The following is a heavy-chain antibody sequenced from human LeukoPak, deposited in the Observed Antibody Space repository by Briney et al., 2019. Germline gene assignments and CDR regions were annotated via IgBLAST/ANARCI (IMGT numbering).Heavy chain of an antibody. V-gene: IGHV3-53*01. CDR1: GFTFNSYS. CDR3: AREGSGRTAYNDGLDV. CDR2: IRSGGST. J-gene: IGHJ3*01. Sequence: PGGSLRLSCAASGFTFNSYSMNWVRQAPGKGLEWVSVIRSGGSTVYADSVKGRFTISRDNSKNTLYLQLNSLRAEDTAVYYCAREGSGRTAYNDGLDVWGQGTMVTVSS. D-gene: IGHD3-10*01.